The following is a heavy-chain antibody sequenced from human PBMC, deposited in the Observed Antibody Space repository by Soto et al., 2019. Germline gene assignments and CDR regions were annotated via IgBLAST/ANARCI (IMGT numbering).Heavy chain of an antibody. CDR1: GYTFTNYA. D-gene: IGHD4-17*01. CDR2: INAGNGNT. Sequence: ASVKVSCKTSGYTFTNYAMHWMRQAPGQRLEWMGWINAGNGNTRYSQKFQGRVTITRDTSASTAYMELSSLRSEDTAAYYCARDKTTYLDYWGQGTLVTVS. V-gene: IGHV1-3*01. J-gene: IGHJ4*02. CDR3: ARDKTTYLDY.